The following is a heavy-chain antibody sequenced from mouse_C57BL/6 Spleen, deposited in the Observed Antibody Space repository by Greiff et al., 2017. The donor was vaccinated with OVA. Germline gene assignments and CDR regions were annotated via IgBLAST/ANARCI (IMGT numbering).Heavy chain of an antibody. D-gene: IGHD3-2*01. CDR1: GFTFSDYY. CDR2: ISNGGGST. CDR3: ARHDRGYAMDY. Sequence: EVNLVESGGGLVQPGGSLKLSCAASGFTFSDYYMYWVRQTPEKRLEWVAYISNGGGSTYYPDTVKGRFTISRDNAKNTLYLQMSRLKSEDTAMYYCARHDRGYAMDYWGQGTSVTVSS. V-gene: IGHV5-12*01. J-gene: IGHJ4*01.